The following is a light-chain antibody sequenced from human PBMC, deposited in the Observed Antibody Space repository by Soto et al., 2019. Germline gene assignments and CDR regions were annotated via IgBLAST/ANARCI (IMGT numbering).Light chain of an antibody. J-gene: IGKJ1*01. CDR1: QGVSSGY. Sequence: EIVLTQSPGTLSLSPGERATLSCRASQGVSSGYLAWYQQNPGQAPRLLIHGASSRATGIPDRFSGSGFGTDFTLTISRVEPEDFAVYYCQQYGSSGTFGQGTKVEIK. V-gene: IGKV3-20*01. CDR2: GAS. CDR3: QQYGSSGT.